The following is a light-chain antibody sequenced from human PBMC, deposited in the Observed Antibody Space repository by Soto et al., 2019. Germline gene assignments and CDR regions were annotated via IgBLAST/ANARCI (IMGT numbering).Light chain of an antibody. CDR1: QSISSI. CDR3: QQSRNWPLT. CDR2: DAS. Sequence: EIVLTQSPATLSLSPGERATLSCRASQSISSILAWYQQKPGQAPRLLIYDASNRATGIPLRFSGSGSGTDFNLTISSLEPEDFAVYYCQQSRNWPLTFGGGTKVEIK. J-gene: IGKJ4*01. V-gene: IGKV3-11*01.